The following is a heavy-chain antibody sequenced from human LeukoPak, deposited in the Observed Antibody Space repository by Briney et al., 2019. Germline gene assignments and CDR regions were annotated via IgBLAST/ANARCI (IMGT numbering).Heavy chain of an antibody. J-gene: IGHJ4*02. V-gene: IGHV3-49*04. D-gene: IGHD2-2*01. CDR1: GFTFGDYA. Sequence: GGSLRLSCSTSGFTFGDYAMSLVRQAPGKGLEWVGFIQAKAYGGATKYAASVNGRFSISRDGSQSIANLQMNDLKTEDTAVYYCTRAPHPRCSSSGCYLDYWGQGTLVTVSS. CDR3: TRAPHPRCSSSGCYLDY. CDR2: IQAKAYGGAT.